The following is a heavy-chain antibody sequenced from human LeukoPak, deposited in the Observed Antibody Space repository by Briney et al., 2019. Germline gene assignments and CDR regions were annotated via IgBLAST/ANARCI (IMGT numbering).Heavy chain of an antibody. CDR2: FDPEDGET. Sequence: VASVKVSCKVSGYTLTELSMHWVRQAPGKGLEWMGGFDPEDGETIYAQKFQGRVTMTEDTSTGTAYMELSSLRSEDTAVYYCARHRKIITGYSSGWYFYNWFDPWGQGTLVTVSS. V-gene: IGHV1-24*01. J-gene: IGHJ5*02. D-gene: IGHD6-19*01. CDR3: ARHRKIITGYSSGWYFYNWFDP. CDR1: GYTLTELS.